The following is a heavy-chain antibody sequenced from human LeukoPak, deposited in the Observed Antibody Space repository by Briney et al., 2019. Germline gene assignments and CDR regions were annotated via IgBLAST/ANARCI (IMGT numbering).Heavy chain of an antibody. Sequence: PGASVTVSCKGSGCTLTELPIHWVRQAPGKGLEGMGGFDSEDGETNYAQKFQGRVTITEDTSTDTPYMALSSLRSDAAAVDYCPTLRLGTPSWGEGTLVSVCS. CDR2: FDSEDGET. J-gene: IGHJ4*02. CDR3: PTLRLGTPS. CDR1: GCTLTELP. V-gene: IGHV1-24*01. D-gene: IGHD1-1*01.